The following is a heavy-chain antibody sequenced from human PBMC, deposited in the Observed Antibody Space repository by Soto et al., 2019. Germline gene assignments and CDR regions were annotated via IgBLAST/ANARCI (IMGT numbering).Heavy chain of an antibody. Sequence: SETLSLTCTVSGGSISSYYWSWIRQPPGKGLEWIGYIYYSGSTNYNPSLKSRVTISVDTSKNQFSLKLSSVTAADTAVYYCARVFKGGYCSSTSRYGSGFYYYYMDVWGKGTTVNVSS. V-gene: IGHV4-59*01. CDR3: ARVFKGGYCSSTSRYGSGFYYYYMDV. CDR2: IYYSGST. D-gene: IGHD2-2*03. CDR1: GGSISSYY. J-gene: IGHJ6*03.